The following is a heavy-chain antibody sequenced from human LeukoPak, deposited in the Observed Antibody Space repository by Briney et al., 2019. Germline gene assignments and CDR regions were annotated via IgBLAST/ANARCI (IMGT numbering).Heavy chain of an antibody. CDR2: IYVTGST. D-gene: IGHD3-16*02. V-gene: IGHV4-59*08. CDR3: ARHIGGGIEDMDV. J-gene: IGHJ6*03. CDR1: GGSIGTYY. Sequence: SETLSLTCTVSGGSIGTYYWSWIRQSPGKGLEWIGYIYVTGSTRYNPYLQSRVSISVDTSRNQFFLKMSSVTAADTAVYYCARHIGGGIEDMDVWGKGTKVTVSS.